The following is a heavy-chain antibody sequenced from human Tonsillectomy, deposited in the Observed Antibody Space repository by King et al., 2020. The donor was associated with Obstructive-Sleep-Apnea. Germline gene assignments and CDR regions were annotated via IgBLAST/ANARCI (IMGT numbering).Heavy chain of an antibody. CDR2: IDAGDAYT. J-gene: IGHJ4*02. V-gene: IGHV5-10-1*01. D-gene: IGHD2-2*01. CDR1: GYSFTNYW. Sequence: VQLVQSGAEVKKPGESLRISCEGSGYSFTNYWITWVRQMPGKGLEWRGTIDAGDAYTNYSPSFQPHVTISAYNSISTAYLQWSSLKASDTAIYYCARRFLGYCGTTSCSHFDYWGQGTLVTVSS. CDR3: ARRFLGYCGTTSCSHFDY.